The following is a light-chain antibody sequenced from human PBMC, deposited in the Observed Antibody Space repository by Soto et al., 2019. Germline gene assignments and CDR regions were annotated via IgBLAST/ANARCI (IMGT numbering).Light chain of an antibody. J-gene: IGKJ3*01. Sequence: DIQMTQSPSTLSASVGDRVTITCQASQVISNYLNWYQQKPGKAPKLLIYDASNLETGVPSRFSGSGSGTDFTFTISSLQPEDIATYYCQQYDNLPFTFGPGTKVDNK. CDR2: DAS. V-gene: IGKV1-33*01. CDR1: QVISNY. CDR3: QQYDNLPFT.